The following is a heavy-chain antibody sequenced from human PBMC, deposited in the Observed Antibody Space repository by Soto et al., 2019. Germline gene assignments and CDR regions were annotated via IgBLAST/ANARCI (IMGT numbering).Heavy chain of an antibody. D-gene: IGHD3-9*01. Sequence: SETLSLTCTVSGGSISSSSYYWGWIRQPPGKGLEWIGSIYYSGSTYHNPSLKSRVTISVDTSKNQFSLKLSSVTAADTAVYYCAAPYYDILTGYLVAFDIWGQGTMVTVS. CDR1: GGSISSSSYY. CDR3: AAPYYDILTGYLVAFDI. J-gene: IGHJ3*02. CDR2: IYYSGST. V-gene: IGHV4-39*01.